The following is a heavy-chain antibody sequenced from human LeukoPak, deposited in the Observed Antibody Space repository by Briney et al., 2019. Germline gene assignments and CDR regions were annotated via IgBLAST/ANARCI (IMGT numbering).Heavy chain of an antibody. V-gene: IGHV3-33*01. CDR2: IWYDGSNK. CDR3: ARPKDYGDYVDDFDI. D-gene: IGHD4-17*01. J-gene: IGHJ3*02. CDR1: RFTFSSYG. Sequence: GRSLRLSCAASRFTFSSYGMHWVRQAPGKGLEWVAVIWYDGSNKYYADSVKGRFTISRDNSKNTLYLQMNSLRAEDTAVYYCARPKDYGDYVDDFDIWGQGTMVTVSS.